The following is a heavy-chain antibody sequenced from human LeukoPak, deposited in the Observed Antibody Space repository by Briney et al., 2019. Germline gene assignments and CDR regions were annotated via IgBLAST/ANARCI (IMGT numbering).Heavy chain of an antibody. CDR1: GGSFSGYY. CDR3: ARGRGGSWFDP. Sequence: SETLSLTCAVYGGSFSGYYWSWIRQPPGKGLEWIGEINHSGSTNYNPSLKSRVTISVGTSKNQFSLKLSSVTAADTAVYYCARGRGGSWFDPWGQGTLVTVPS. D-gene: IGHD2-15*01. V-gene: IGHV4-34*01. J-gene: IGHJ5*02. CDR2: INHSGST.